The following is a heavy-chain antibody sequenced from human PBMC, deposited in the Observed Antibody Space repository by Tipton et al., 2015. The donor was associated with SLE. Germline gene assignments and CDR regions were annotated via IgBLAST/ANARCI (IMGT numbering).Heavy chain of an antibody. CDR3: ARGDSSSLVGYFRH. CDR1: GFTFSNFA. Sequence: SLRLSCAASGFTFSNFAMHWVRQAPGKGLEWVAVISYDGINEYYADSVRGRFTTSRDNSRNTLFLQMNSLRAEDTAVFYCARGDSSSLVGYFRHWGQGALVTVSS. V-gene: IGHV3-30*04. CDR2: ISYDGINE. D-gene: IGHD6-13*01. J-gene: IGHJ1*01.